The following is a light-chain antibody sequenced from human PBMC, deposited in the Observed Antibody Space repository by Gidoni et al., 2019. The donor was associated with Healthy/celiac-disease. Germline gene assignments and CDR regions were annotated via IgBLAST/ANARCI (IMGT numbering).Light chain of an antibody. V-gene: IGLV2-14*01. Sequence: QSALTQHASVSGSPGPSITIACTGTSSDVGGYNYVSWYQQHPGKAPKLMIYEVSNRPSGVSNRFSGSKSGNTASLTISGLQAEDEADYYCSSYTSSSTPHYVFGTGTKVTVL. J-gene: IGLJ1*01. CDR2: EVS. CDR1: SSDVGGYNY. CDR3: SSYTSSSTPHYV.